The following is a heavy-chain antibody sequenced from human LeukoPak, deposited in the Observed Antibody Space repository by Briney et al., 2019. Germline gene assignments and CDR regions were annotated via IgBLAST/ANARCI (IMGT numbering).Heavy chain of an antibody. J-gene: IGHJ5*02. CDR2: IYPRDSDT. Sequence: ESLKISCKGSGYSFATYWIAWVRQTPRKGLEWMGIIYPRDSDTKYNPSFQGQVSISADKSISTAYLQWNSLQASDTAIYYCARSHSSTLTWFDPWGQGTLVSVSS. V-gene: IGHV5-51*01. CDR3: ARSHSSTLTWFDP. CDR1: GYSFATYW.